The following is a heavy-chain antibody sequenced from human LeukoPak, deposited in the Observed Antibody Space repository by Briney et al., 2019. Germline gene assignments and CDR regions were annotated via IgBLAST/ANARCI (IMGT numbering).Heavy chain of an antibody. J-gene: IGHJ4*02. CDR2: IYYSGST. Sequence: PSETLSLTCTVSGGSISSGGYYWSWIRQHPGDGLEWIGYIYYSGSTYYNPSLKSRVTISIDTSKNHFSLKLSSVTAADTAVYYCARAGGFFSPFGYWGQGTLVTVSS. D-gene: IGHD3-16*01. V-gene: IGHV4-31*02. CDR1: GGSISSGGYY. CDR3: ARAGGFFSPFGY.